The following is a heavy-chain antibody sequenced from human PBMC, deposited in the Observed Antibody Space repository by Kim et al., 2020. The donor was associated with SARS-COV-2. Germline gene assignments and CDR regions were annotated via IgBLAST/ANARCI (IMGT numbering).Heavy chain of an antibody. CDR2: ISYDGSNK. CDR1: GFTFSSYG. V-gene: IGHV3-30*18. J-gene: IGHJ2*01. D-gene: IGHD6-13*01. Sequence: GGSLRLSCAASGFTFSSYGMHWVRQAPGKGLEWVAVISYDGSNKYYADSVKGRFTISRDNSKNTLYLQMNSLRAEDTAVYYCAKVGIAAAHLWWYFDLWGRGTLVTVSS. CDR3: AKVGIAAAHLWWYFDL.